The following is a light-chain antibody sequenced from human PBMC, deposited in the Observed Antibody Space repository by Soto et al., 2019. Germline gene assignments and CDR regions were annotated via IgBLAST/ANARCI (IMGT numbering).Light chain of an antibody. Sequence: QSVLTQPPSASGTPGQTIAISCSGGSSNIGSHTVNWFQQLPGTAPRLLIYSNTQRPSGVPDRFSGSKTGTSASLAISGLQSEYEGDYYCATWDDSLXGVVFGGGTKL. CDR3: ATWDDSLXGVV. V-gene: IGLV1-44*01. J-gene: IGLJ2*01. CDR2: SNT. CDR1: SSNIGSHT.